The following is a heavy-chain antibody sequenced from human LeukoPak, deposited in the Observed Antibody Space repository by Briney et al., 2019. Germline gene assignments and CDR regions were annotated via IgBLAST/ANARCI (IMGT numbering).Heavy chain of an antibody. CDR2: INHSGST. CDR3: ARVPVGDYYYYYMDV. J-gene: IGHJ6*03. Sequence: SETLSLTCAVYGESFSGYYWSWIRQPPGKGLEWIGEINHSGSTNYNPSLKSRVTISVDTSKNQFSPKLSSATAADTAVYYCARVPVGDYYYYYMDVWGKGTTVTVSS. CDR1: GESFSGYY. D-gene: IGHD3-16*01. V-gene: IGHV4-34*01.